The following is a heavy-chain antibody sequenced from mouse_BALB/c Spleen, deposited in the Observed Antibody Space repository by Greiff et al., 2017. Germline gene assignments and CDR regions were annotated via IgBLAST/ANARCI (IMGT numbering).Heavy chain of an antibody. V-gene: IGHV6-6*02. Sequence: EVKLQESGGGLVQPGGSMKLSCVASGFTFSNYWMNWVRQSPEKGLEWVAEIRLKSNNYATHYAESVKGRFTISRDDSKSSVYLQMNNLRAEDTGIYYCTRDYVGYFDYWGQGTTLTVSA. D-gene: IGHD1-1*01. CDR3: TRDYVGYFDY. CDR1: GFTFSNYW. J-gene: IGHJ2*01. CDR2: IRLKSNNYAT.